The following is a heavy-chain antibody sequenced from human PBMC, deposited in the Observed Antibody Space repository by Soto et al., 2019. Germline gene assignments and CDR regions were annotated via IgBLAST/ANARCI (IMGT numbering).Heavy chain of an antibody. J-gene: IGHJ3*02. CDR1: GYTFTSYD. D-gene: IGHD5-18*01. V-gene: IGHV1-2*02. CDR2: INPNSGGT. Sequence: ASVKVSCKASGYTFTSYDINWVRQAPGQGLEWMGWINPNSGGTNYAQKFQGRVTMTRETSISIAYMELNSLRSDDTAVYYCARSRIQLRPDAFDIWGQGTMVTVSS. CDR3: ARSRIQLRPDAFDI.